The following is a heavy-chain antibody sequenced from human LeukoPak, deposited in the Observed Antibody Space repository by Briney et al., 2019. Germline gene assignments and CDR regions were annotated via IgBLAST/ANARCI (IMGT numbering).Heavy chain of an antibody. CDR2: INHSGRT. D-gene: IGHD3-10*01. Sequence: SETLSLTCAVYGGSFSDYFWGWIRQPPGKGLEWIGEINHSGRTYYNPSLKSRVTISVDTSKNQFSLNLSSVTAADTAVYYCARGGIYAFDIWGQGTMVTVSS. CDR1: GGSFSDYF. CDR3: ARGGIYAFDI. J-gene: IGHJ3*02. V-gene: IGHV4-34*01.